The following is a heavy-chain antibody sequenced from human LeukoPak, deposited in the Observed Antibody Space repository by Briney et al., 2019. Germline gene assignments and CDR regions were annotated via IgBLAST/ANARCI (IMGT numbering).Heavy chain of an antibody. Sequence: PGGSLRLSCAASGFTVSSNYMSWVRQAPGKGLEWVSVIYSGGSTYYADSVKGRFTISRDNSKNTLYLQMNSLRAEDTSVYYCASVGDSSSWCLNYWGQGTLVTVSS. CDR1: GFTVSSNY. J-gene: IGHJ4*02. CDR2: IYSGGST. CDR3: ASVGDSSSWCLNY. D-gene: IGHD6-13*01. V-gene: IGHV3-66*02.